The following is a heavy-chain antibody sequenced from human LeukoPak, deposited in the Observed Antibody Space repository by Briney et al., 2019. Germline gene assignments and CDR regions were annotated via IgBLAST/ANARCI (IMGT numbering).Heavy chain of an antibody. J-gene: IGHJ6*02. CDR2: IESKTDGGTT. V-gene: IGHV3-15*04. CDR3: TTAGGTWNYYYYAMDV. CDR1: GFTFSNAW. D-gene: IGHD1-1*01. Sequence: GGSLRLSCAASGFTFSNAWMSWVRQAPGKGLEWVGRIESKTDGGTTDYAAPMKGRFTISRDDSKNTLYLQMNSLKTKDTAVYYCTTAGGTWNYYYYAMDVWGQGTTVTVSS.